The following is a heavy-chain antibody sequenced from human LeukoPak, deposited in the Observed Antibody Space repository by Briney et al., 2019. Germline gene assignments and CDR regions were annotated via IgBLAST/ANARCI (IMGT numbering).Heavy chain of an antibody. CDR1: GGSFSGYY. V-gene: IGHV4-34*01. D-gene: IGHD6-25*01. CDR3: ARGRGFIGIAAYYFDY. J-gene: IGHJ4*02. CDR2: INHSGST. Sequence: SETLSLTCAVYGGSFSGYYWSWIRQPPGKGLEWIGEINHSGSTNYNPSLKSRVTISVDTSKNQFSLKLSSVTAADTAVYYCARGRGFIGIAAYYFDYWGQGTLVTVSS.